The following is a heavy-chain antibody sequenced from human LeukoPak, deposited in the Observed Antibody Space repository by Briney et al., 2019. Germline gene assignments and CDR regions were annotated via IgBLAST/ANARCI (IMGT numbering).Heavy chain of an antibody. J-gene: IGHJ4*02. CDR2: IKQDGSEK. V-gene: IGHV3-7*01. CDR3: ARERGGIYYDSSGFYFDY. Sequence: GGSLRLSCAASGFTFSSYWMSWVRQAPGKGLEWVANIKQDGSEKYYVDSVKGRFTISRDNAKNSLYLQMNSLRAEDTAVYYCARERGGIYYDSSGFYFDYWGQGTLVTVSS. D-gene: IGHD3-22*01. CDR1: GFTFSSYW.